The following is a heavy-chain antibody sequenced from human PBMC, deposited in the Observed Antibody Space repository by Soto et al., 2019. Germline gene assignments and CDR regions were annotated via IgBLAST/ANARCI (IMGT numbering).Heavy chain of an antibody. CDR1: GFTFSSYA. CDR2: ISGSGGST. D-gene: IGHD6-19*01. Sequence: GGPLRLSCAASGFTFSSYAMSWVRQAPGKGLEWVSAISGSGGSTYYADSVKGRFTISRDNSKNTLYLQMNSLRAEDTAVYYCAKDNVGQWLVPLFDYWGQGTLVTV. J-gene: IGHJ4*02. V-gene: IGHV3-23*01. CDR3: AKDNVGQWLVPLFDY.